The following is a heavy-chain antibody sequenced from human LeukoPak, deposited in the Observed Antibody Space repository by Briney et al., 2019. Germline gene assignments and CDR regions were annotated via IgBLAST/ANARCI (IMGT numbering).Heavy chain of an antibody. V-gene: IGHV4-59*01. CDR1: GGSISSYY. J-gene: IGHJ6*04. D-gene: IGHD6-19*01. Sequence: KSSETLSLTCTVSGGSISSYYWSWIRQPPGKGLEWIGYTYYSGSTNYNPSLKSRVTISVDTSKNQFSLKLSSVTAADTAVYYCARDLSSGWSNYYYGMDVWGKGTTVTVSS. CDR2: TYYSGST. CDR3: ARDLSSGWSNYYYGMDV.